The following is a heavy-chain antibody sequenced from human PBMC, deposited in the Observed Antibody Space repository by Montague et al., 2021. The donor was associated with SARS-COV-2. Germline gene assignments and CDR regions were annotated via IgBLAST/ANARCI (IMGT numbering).Heavy chain of an antibody. Sequence: SETLSLTCGVSGGSISDNNWWSWVRQSPETGLEWIGEISLGGHTXYNPSLKSRVTISLDKSKNQFSLKLTSVTAADTAVYYCARDIWEPEVRSRGWFDPWGQGIFVTVSS. CDR1: GGSISDNNW. J-gene: IGHJ5*02. CDR2: ISLGGHT. CDR3: ARDIWEPEVRSRGWFDP. D-gene: IGHD1-26*01. V-gene: IGHV4-4*02.